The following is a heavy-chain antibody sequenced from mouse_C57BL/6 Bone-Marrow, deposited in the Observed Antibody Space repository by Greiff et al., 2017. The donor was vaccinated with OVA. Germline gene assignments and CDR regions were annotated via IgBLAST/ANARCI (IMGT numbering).Heavy chain of an antibody. CDR1: GYTFTSYW. J-gene: IGHJ3*01. D-gene: IGHD3-1*01. V-gene: IGHV1-59*01. CDR2: IDPSDSYT. CDR3: ARSGYM. Sequence: VQLQQPGAELVRPGTSVKLSCKASGYTFTSYWMHWVKQRPGQGLEWIGVIDPSDSYTNYNQKFKGKATLTVDTSSSTAYMQLSSLTSEDSAVYYCARSGYMRGQGTLVTVSA.